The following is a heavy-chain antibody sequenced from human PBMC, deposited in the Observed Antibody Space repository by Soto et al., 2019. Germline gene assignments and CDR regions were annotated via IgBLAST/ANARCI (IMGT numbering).Heavy chain of an antibody. J-gene: IGHJ5*02. CDR3: ARDPISMGPAAMWNPREPLSFDP. Sequence: GASVKVSCKASGGTFSSYAISWVRQAPGQGLEWKGEFIPIFVSANYAQKFQGRVTITADKSTSTAYMELSSLRSEDTAVYYCARDPISMGPAAMWNPREPLSFDPWGQGTLVTVSS. D-gene: IGHD2-2*01. CDR1: GGTFSSYA. CDR2: FIPIFVSA. V-gene: IGHV1-69*06.